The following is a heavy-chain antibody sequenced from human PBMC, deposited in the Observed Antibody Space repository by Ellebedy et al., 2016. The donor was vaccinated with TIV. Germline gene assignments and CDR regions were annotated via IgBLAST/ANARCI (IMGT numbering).Heavy chain of an antibody. V-gene: IGHV1-8*01. D-gene: IGHD2-8*02. Sequence: ASVKVSXXASGYTFTSYEINWVRQATGQGLEWLGRMNPNTGNKGHAQKFQGRVTMTTDTSTSTAYMELNRLRSDDTAVYYCATKHCTGGNCHHPTFDYWGQGTLFTVSS. CDR1: GYTFTSYE. CDR2: MNPNTGNK. CDR3: ATKHCTGGNCHHPTFDY. J-gene: IGHJ4*02.